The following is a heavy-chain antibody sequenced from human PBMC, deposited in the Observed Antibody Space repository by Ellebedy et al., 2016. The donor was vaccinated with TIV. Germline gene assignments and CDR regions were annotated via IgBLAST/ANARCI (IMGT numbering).Heavy chain of an antibody. V-gene: IGHV3-53*01. CDR1: GFTVSSNY. J-gene: IGHJ3*02. CDR3: AKNHDSDAFDI. CDR2: IYSGGST. Sequence: GGSLRLXXAASGFTVSSNYMSWVRQAPGKGLEWVSVIYSGGSTYYADSVKGRFTISRDNSKNTLYLQMNSLRAEDTAVYYCAKNHDSDAFDIWGQGTMVTVSS. D-gene: IGHD1-14*01.